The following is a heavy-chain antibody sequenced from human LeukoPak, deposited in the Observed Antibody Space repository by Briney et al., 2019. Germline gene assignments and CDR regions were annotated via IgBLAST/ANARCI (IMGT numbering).Heavy chain of an antibody. V-gene: IGHV4-59*01. J-gene: IGHJ1*01. Sequence: SETLSLTCTVSGYSISSYYWSGIRQPPGKGLEWIGYIYYSGSTNYNPSLKRRVTISVDTSKNQFSLKLSSVTAADTAVYYCARIGYYHDSPVRHWGQGTLVTVSS. CDR3: ARIGYYHDSPVRH. CDR1: GYSISSYY. CDR2: IYYSGST. D-gene: IGHD3-22*01.